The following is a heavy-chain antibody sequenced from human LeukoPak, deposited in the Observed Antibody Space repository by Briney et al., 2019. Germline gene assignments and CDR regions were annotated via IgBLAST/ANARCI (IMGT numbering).Heavy chain of an antibody. CDR1: GGHISSHY. J-gene: IGHJ2*01. D-gene: IGHD3-16*01. V-gene: IGHV4-59*11. Sequence: SETLSLPCTVSGGHISSHYWLWIRQPPGKGLEWIGYLYYGGNANYNPSLKRRVTISVDTSKHQFSLKLLSVTTADTAVYFCARGGSDWYFALWGRGTLVTVSS. CDR2: LYYGGNA. CDR3: ARGGSDWYFAL.